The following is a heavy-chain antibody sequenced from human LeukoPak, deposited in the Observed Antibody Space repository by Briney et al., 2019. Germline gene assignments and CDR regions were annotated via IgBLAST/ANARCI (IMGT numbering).Heavy chain of an antibody. CDR1: GYTFTNYY. J-gene: IGHJ4*02. V-gene: IGHV1-46*03. CDR2: INPSGGST. CDR3: ASGSGSYYTPNRLDY. Sequence: ASVKVSCKASGYTFTNYYMHWVRQAPVQGLEWMGIINPSGGSTSYAQKFQGRVTMTRDMSTSTVYMELSSLRSEDTAVYYCASGSGSYYTPNRLDYWGQGTLVTVSS. D-gene: IGHD1-26*01.